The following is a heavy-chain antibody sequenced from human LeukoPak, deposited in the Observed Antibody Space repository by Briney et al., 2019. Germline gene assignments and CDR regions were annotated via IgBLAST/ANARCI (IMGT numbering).Heavy chain of an antibody. CDR3: ARGIGPSNGMDV. J-gene: IGHJ6*02. CDR1: GYTFTSYD. V-gene: IGHV1-8*01. CDR2: MNPNSGNT. Sequence: ASVKVSCKASGYTFTSYDINWVRQATGQGLEWMGWMNPNSGNTGYAQKFQGRVTMTRNTSISTAYMELSSLRSEDTAVYYCARGIGPSNGMDVWGQGTTVTVSS.